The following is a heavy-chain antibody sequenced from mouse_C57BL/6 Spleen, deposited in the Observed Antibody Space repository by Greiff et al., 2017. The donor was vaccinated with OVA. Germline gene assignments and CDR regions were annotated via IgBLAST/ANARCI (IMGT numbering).Heavy chain of an antibody. CDR2: IDPSDSYT. D-gene: IGHD2-2*01. V-gene: IGHV1-59*01. Sequence: VQLQQPGAELVRPGTSVKLSCKASGYTFTSYWMHWVKQRPGQGLEWIGVIDPSDSYTNYNQKFKGKATLTVDTSSSTAYMQLSSLTSEDSAVYYCARSGGYFAYWGQGTLVTVSA. J-gene: IGHJ3*01. CDR3: ARSGGYFAY. CDR1: GYTFTSYW.